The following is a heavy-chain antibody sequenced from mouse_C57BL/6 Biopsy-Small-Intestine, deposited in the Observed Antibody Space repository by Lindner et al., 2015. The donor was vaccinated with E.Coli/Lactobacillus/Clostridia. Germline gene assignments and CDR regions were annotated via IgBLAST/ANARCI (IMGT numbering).Heavy chain of an antibody. CDR2: IIPSNGAT. Sequence: VQLQESGTELVKPGASVKLSCKASGYTFTSYWMHWVKQRPGQGLEWIGNIIPSNGATNYNEKFKSKATLTVDKSSSTAYMQLSSLTSGDSAVYYCTRGGYSFRYDWYFDVWGTGTTVTVPS. V-gene: IGHV1-53*01. CDR1: GYTFTSYW. J-gene: IGHJ1*03. CDR3: TRGGYSFRYDWYFDV. D-gene: IGHD3-1*01.